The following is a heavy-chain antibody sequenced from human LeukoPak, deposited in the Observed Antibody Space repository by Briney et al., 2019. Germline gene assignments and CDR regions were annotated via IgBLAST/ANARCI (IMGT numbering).Heavy chain of an antibody. D-gene: IGHD6-19*01. CDR3: AKEPIEVAGTFDY. CDR2: ISGSGGST. V-gene: IGHV3-23*01. CDR1: GFTFSDHY. J-gene: IGHJ4*02. Sequence: GGSLRLSCAASGFTFSDHYMDWVRQAPGKGLEWVSAISGSGGSTYYADSMKGRFTISRDNSKDTLYLQMNSLRAEDTAVYYCAKEPIEVAGTFDYWGQGAPVTVSS.